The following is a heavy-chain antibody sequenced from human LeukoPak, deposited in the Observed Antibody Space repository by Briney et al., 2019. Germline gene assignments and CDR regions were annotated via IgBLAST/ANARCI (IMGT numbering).Heavy chain of an antibody. J-gene: IGHJ4*02. CDR2: MSSDRTER. D-gene: IGHD2-15*01. V-gene: IGHV3-30*04. CDR1: GFTFISYA. Sequence: PGKSLRLSCAASGFTFISYALHGVRQAPGRGLEWVAVMSSDRTERYYADSVKGRFTISRDNSKNTMYLQMNSLTVQDAAVYYCAKSRVVAAAHFDSWGQGTLVAVSP. CDR3: AKSRVVAAAHFDS.